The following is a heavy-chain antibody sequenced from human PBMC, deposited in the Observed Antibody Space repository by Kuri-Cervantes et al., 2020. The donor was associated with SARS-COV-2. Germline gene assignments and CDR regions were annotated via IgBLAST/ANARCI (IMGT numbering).Heavy chain of an antibody. CDR3: ARTYGLLRYVYYMDV. Sequence: GSLRLSCTVSGGSISSYYWSWIRQPAGKGLEWIGRIYTSGSTNYNPSLKSRVTMSVDTSKNQFSLKLSSVTAADTAVYYCARTYGLLRYVYYMDVWGKGTAVTVSS. V-gene: IGHV4-4*07. J-gene: IGHJ6*03. D-gene: IGHD3-22*01. CDR1: GGSISSYY. CDR2: IYTSGST.